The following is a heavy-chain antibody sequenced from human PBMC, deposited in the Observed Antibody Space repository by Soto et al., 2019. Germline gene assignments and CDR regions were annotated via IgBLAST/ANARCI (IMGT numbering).Heavy chain of an antibody. V-gene: IGHV4-59*08. Sequence: SETVSLTCTVSGGSISSYYWSWIRQPPGKGLEWIGYIYYSGSTNYNPSLKSRVTISVDTSKNQFSLKLSSVTAADTAVYYCARMVGSGWYVDWFDPWGQGTLVTVSS. CDR2: IYYSGST. D-gene: IGHD6-19*01. J-gene: IGHJ5*02. CDR1: GGSISSYY. CDR3: ARMVGSGWYVDWFDP.